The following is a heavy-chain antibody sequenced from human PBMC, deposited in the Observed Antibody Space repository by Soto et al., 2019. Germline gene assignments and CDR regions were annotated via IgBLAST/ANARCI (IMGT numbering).Heavy chain of an antibody. CDR3: SEDHPHTAIGWPV. D-gene: IGHD2-15*01. J-gene: IGHJ6*02. CDR2: IVVASGRT. Sequence: GASVKVSCKASGFDFGSFGIQFLRQTRGRGLEWIGWIVVASGRTNYARQFQGRVAFSRDMSSTTAYMDLYDLKSDDTAVYFCSEDHPHTAIGWPVWGQGTTVTVSS. V-gene: IGHV1-58*02. CDR1: GFDFGSFG.